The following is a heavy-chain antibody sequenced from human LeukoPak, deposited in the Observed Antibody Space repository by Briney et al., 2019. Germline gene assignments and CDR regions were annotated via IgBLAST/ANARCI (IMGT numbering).Heavy chain of an antibody. J-gene: IGHJ4*02. Sequence: GGSLRLSCAASGFTFSYYDMNWVRQAPGKGLEWVSYISGTSSTIYYASSVKGRFTISRDNAKKSLYLQMNSLTDEDTAAYYCARGVALWGQGTLVTVSS. CDR2: ISGTSSTI. CDR3: ARGVAL. V-gene: IGHV3-48*02. CDR1: GFTFSYYD.